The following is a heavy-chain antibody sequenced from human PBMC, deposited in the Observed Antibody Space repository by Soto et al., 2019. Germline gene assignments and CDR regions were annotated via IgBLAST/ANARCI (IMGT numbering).Heavy chain of an antibody. J-gene: IGHJ4*01. V-gene: IGHV3-74*01. D-gene: IGHD1-20*01. Sequence: GGSPRLSCAASGFTFSSYWMHWVRQAPGKGLVWVSRINSDGSNTNYADSVKGRFTISRDNAKNTLYLQMNSLRAEDTAVYYCARANNWVFDYRGQGTLVTVSA. CDR2: INSDGSNT. CDR1: GFTFSSYW. CDR3: ARANNWVFDY.